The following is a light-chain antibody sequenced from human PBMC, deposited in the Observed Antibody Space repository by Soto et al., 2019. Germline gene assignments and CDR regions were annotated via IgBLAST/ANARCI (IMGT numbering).Light chain of an antibody. CDR1: SGSVSTSYY. J-gene: IGLJ3*02. Sequence: QTVVTQEPSFSVSPGRTVTLTCGLSSGSVSTSYYPSWYQQTPGQAPRTLIYSTNTRSSGVPDRFSGSILGTKAALTITGAQADDESDYYCVLYMGSGIWVFGGGTQLTV. V-gene: IGLV8-61*01. CDR3: VLYMGSGIWV. CDR2: STN.